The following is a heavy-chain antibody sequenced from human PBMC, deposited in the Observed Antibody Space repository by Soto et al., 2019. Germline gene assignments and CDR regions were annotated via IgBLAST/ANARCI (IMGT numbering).Heavy chain of an antibody. CDR2: ISYDGSNK. Sequence: SLRLSCAASGFTFSSYGMHWVRQAPGKGLEWVAVISYDGSNKYYADSVKGRFTISRDNSKNTLYPQMNSLRAEDTAVYYCAKDLENYYYYGMDVWGQGTTVTVS. V-gene: IGHV3-30*18. CDR1: GFTFSSYG. D-gene: IGHD1-1*01. CDR3: AKDLENYYYYGMDV. J-gene: IGHJ6*02.